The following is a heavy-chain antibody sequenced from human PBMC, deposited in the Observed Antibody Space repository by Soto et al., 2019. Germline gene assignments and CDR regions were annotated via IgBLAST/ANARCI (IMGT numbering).Heavy chain of an antibody. J-gene: IGHJ4*02. V-gene: IGHV1-69*08. Sequence: QVQLVQSGAEVKKPGSSVKVSCKASGGTFSSYTISWVRQAPGQGLEWMGRIIPILGIANYAQKFQGRVTITADKSTSTAYMELSSLRSEDTAVYYCARDQGWSKYCSGGSCYRDDYWGQGTLVTVSS. CDR3: ARDQGWSKYCSGGSCYRDDY. CDR2: IIPILGIA. CDR1: GGTFSSYT. D-gene: IGHD2-15*01.